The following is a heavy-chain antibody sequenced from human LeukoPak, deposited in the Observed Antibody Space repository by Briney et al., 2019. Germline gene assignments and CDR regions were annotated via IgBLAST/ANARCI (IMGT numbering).Heavy chain of an antibody. CDR3: ARDLPRKYSSGTYMDV. CDR2: IRYDGSNK. Sequence: GGSLRLSCAASGFTFSSYGMHWVRQAPGKGLEWVAFIRYDGSNKYYADSVKGRFTISRDNSKNTLYLQMNSLRAEDTAVYYCARDLPRKYSSGTYMDVWGKGTTVTVSS. D-gene: IGHD6-19*01. V-gene: IGHV3-30*02. CDR1: GFTFSSYG. J-gene: IGHJ6*03.